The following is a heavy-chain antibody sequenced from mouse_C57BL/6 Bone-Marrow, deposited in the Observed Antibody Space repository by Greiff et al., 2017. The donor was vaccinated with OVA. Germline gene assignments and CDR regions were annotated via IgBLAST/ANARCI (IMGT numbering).Heavy chain of an antibody. CDR2: IYPGDGDT. Sequence: VQRVESGAELVKPGASVKISCKASGYAFSSYWMNWVKQRPGKGLEWIGQIYPGDGDTNYNGKFKGKATLTADKSSSTAYMQLSSLTSEDSAVYFCAREEDYYGSSYDWGQGTTLTVSS. CDR1: GYAFSSYW. J-gene: IGHJ2*01. CDR3: AREEDYYGSSYD. V-gene: IGHV1-80*01. D-gene: IGHD1-1*01.